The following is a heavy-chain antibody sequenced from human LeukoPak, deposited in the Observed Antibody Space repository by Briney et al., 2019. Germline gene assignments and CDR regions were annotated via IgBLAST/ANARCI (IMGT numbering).Heavy chain of an antibody. J-gene: IGHJ5*02. CDR3: ARSPAVYCSSTSCYPPSWFDP. Sequence: PSQTLSLTCTVSGGSISSGSYYWRWIRQPAGKGLEWIGRIYTSGSTNYNPSLTSRVTISVDTSKNQFSLKLSSVTAADTAVYYCARSPAVYCSSTSCYPPSWFDPWGQGTLVTVSS. D-gene: IGHD2-2*01. CDR2: IYTSGST. CDR1: GGSISSGSYY. V-gene: IGHV4-61*02.